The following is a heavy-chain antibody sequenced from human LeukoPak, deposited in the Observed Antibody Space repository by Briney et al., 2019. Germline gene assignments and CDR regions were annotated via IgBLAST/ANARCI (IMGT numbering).Heavy chain of an antibody. D-gene: IGHD3-10*01. CDR3: VNSPYLYGSGAYIDY. CDR2: ISSNGGST. V-gene: IGHV3-64D*06. Sequence: PGGSLRLSCSASGFTFSSYAMHWVRRAPGKGLEYVSAISSNGGSTYYADSVKGRFTISSDNSKNTLYLQMSSLRAEDTAVYYCVNSPYLYGSGAYIDYWGQGTLVTVSS. J-gene: IGHJ4*02. CDR1: GFTFSSYA.